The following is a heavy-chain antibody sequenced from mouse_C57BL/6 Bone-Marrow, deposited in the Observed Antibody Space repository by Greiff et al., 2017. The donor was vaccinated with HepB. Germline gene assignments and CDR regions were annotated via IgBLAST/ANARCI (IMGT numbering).Heavy chain of an antibody. CDR3: ARATSLYGNYDFDY. V-gene: IGHV1-84*01. D-gene: IGHD2-1*01. CDR2: IYPGSGNT. Sequence: QVHVKQSGPELVKPGASVKISCKASGYTFTDYYINWVKQRPGQGLEWIGWIYPGSGNTKYNEKFKGKATLTVDTSSSTAYMQLSSLTSEDSAVYFCARATSLYGNYDFDYWGQGTTLTVSS. CDR1: GYTFTDYY. J-gene: IGHJ2*01.